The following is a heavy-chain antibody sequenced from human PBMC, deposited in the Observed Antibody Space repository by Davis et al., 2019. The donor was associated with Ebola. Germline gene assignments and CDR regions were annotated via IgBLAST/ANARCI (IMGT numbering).Heavy chain of an antibody. Sequence: SETLSLTCTVSGGALISYHWSWIRQPPGKGLEWIGYVYYRGSTNYNPSLKNRVTISVDTSKNQFSLTLSSVSAADTAMYYCARVGYSYGSSNSRPYGMDVWGPGITVTVSS. D-gene: IGHD2-15*01. CDR1: GGALISYH. CDR2: VYYRGST. J-gene: IGHJ6*02. V-gene: IGHV4-59*01. CDR3: ARVGYSYGSSNSRPYGMDV.